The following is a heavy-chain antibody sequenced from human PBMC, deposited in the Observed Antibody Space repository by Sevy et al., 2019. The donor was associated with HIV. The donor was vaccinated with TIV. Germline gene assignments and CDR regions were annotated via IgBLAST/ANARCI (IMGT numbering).Heavy chain of an antibody. D-gene: IGHD6-13*01. CDR2: INPNSGVT. Sequence: ALVKVSCKASGYTFAGYYMHWVRQAPGQGLEWMGWINPNSGVTKYAQTFQGTVTMTRNTSISTAYMELSRLRSDDTAVYFCVRESTYSSSWSRVWFDPWGQGTLVTVSS. CDR3: VRESTYSSSWSRVWFDP. V-gene: IGHV1-2*02. J-gene: IGHJ5*02. CDR1: GYTFAGYY.